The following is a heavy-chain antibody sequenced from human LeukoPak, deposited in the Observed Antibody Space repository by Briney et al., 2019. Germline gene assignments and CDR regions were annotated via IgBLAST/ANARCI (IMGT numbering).Heavy chain of an antibody. CDR3: ARWTGDYYGSGEYYFDY. V-gene: IGHV5-51*01. D-gene: IGHD3-10*01. J-gene: IGHJ4*02. CDR1: GYSFTSYW. Sequence: GESLKISCKGSGYSFTSYWIGWVRQMPGKGLEWMGIIYPGDSDTRYSPSFQGQVTISADKSISTAYLQRSSLKASDTAMYYCARWTGDYYGSGEYYFDYWGQGTLVTVSS. CDR2: IYPGDSDT.